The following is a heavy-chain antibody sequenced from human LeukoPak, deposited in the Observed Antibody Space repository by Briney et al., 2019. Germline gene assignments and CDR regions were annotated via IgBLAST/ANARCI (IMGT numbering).Heavy chain of an antibody. Sequence: GGSLRLSCAVSGFTFSSYWMHWVRQAPGKGLVWVSRIISDGSSTSYADSVKGRFTISRDNAKNTLYLQMNSLRAEDTAVYYCAKDLNIYYDSSGYYNWGQGTLVTVSS. J-gene: IGHJ4*02. CDR1: GFTFSSYW. CDR2: IISDGSST. CDR3: AKDLNIYYDSSGYYN. D-gene: IGHD3-22*01. V-gene: IGHV3-74*01.